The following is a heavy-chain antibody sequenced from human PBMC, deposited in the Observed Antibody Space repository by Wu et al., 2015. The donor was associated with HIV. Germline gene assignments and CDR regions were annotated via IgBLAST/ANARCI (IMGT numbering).Heavy chain of an antibody. Sequence: QLVQSGAEVKKPGSSVKVSCTASAGTFTRYTTSWVRQAPGQGLEWMGMIIPSFGTPTYAQNFHDRVTLTADESTSTVYMELSGLRSEDTALYFFVSRGSRIGVAAQLDYWGQGTLVTVSS. V-gene: IGHV1-69*15. CDR1: AGTFTRYT. CDR3: VSRGSRIGVAAQLDY. CDR2: IIPSFGTP. D-gene: IGHD6-19*01. J-gene: IGHJ4*02.